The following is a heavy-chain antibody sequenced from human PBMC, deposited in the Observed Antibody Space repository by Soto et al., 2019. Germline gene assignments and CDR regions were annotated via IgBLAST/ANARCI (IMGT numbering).Heavy chain of an antibody. CDR1: GFTFSNAW. Sequence: GGSLRLSCAASGFTFSNAWMSWVRQAPGKGLEWVGRIKSKTDGGTTDYAAPVKGRFTISRDDSKNTLYLQMNSLKTEDTAVYYCTTAVGVAPQIDYWGQGTLVTVSS. J-gene: IGHJ4*02. D-gene: IGHD3-3*01. CDR2: IKSKTDGGTT. CDR3: TTAVGVAPQIDY. V-gene: IGHV3-15*01.